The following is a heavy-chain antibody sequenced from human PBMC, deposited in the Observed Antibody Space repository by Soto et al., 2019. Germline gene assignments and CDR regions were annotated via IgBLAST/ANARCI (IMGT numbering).Heavy chain of an antibody. CDR1: GYTFTSYY. D-gene: IGHD3-3*01. Sequence: GASVKVSCKASGYTFTSYYMHWVRQAPGQGLEWMGIINPSGGSTSYAQKFQGRVTMTRDTSTSTVYMELSSLRSEDTAVYYCARYNGDYDFWSGPGGLDYWGQGTLVTVSS. CDR2: INPSGGST. CDR3: ARYNGDYDFWSGPGGLDY. J-gene: IGHJ4*02. V-gene: IGHV1-46*01.